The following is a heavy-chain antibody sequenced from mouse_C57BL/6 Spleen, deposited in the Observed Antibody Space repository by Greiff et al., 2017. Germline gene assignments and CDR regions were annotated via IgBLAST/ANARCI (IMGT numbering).Heavy chain of an antibody. Sequence: EVQVVESGGGLVQPKGSLKLSCAASGFSFNTYAMNWVRQAPGKGLEWVARIRSKSNNYATYYADSVKDRFTISRDDSESMLYLQMNNLKTEDTAMYYCVRYGYDVGAMDYWGQGTSVTVSS. CDR1: GFSFNTYA. V-gene: IGHV10-1*01. D-gene: IGHD2-2*01. CDR3: VRYGYDVGAMDY. J-gene: IGHJ4*01. CDR2: IRSKSNNYAT.